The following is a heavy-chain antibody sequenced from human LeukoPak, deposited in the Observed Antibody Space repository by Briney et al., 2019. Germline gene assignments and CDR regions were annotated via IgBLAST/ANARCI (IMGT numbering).Heavy chain of an antibody. J-gene: IGHJ6*02. CDR1: GGTFSSYA. CDR3: ARNLLLWFGELSQGVGYYYYGMDV. Sequence: ASVKVSCKASGGTFSSYAISWVRQAPGQGLEWMGIINPSGGSTSYAQKFQGRVTMTRDTSTSAVYMELSSLRSEDTAVYYCARNLLLWFGELSQGVGYYYYGMDVWGQGTTVTVSS. V-gene: IGHV1-46*01. CDR2: INPSGGST. D-gene: IGHD3-10*01.